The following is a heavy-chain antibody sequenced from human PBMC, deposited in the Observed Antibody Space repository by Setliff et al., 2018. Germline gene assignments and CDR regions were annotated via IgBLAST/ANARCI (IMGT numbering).Heavy chain of an antibody. Sequence: TSETLSLTCTVSGGSISSYYWSWIRQPAGKGLEWIGRIYTSGSTNYNPSLKSRVTMSEDTSKNQFSLKLSSVTAADTAVYYCARDRRGYSYGSLGYYYYYMDVWGKGTTVTVSS. D-gene: IGHD5-18*01. CDR3: ARDRRGYSYGSLGYYYYYMDV. J-gene: IGHJ6*03. CDR2: IYTSGST. V-gene: IGHV4-4*07. CDR1: GGSISSYY.